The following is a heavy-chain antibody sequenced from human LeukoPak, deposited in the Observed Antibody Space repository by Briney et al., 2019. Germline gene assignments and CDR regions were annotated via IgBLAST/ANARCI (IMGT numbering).Heavy chain of an antibody. V-gene: IGHV1-18*01. CDR2: ISAYNGNT. CDR1: GYTFTSYG. CDR3: AGDGIAAAGTDY. D-gene: IGHD6-13*01. Sequence: ASVKVSCKASGYTFTSYGISWVRQAPGQGLEWMGWISAYNGNTNYAQKLQGRVTMTRDMSTSTVYMELSSLRSEDTAVYYCAGDGIAAAGTDYWGQGTLVTVSS. J-gene: IGHJ4*02.